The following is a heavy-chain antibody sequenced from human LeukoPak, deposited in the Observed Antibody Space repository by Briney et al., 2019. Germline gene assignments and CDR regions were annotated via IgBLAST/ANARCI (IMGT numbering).Heavy chain of an antibody. CDR2: IWYDGRNK. D-gene: IGHD1-26*01. J-gene: IGHJ4*02. CDR3: ARSMSGRYDF. CDR1: GFTFSTYG. Sequence: PGRSLRLSCAASGFTFSTYGMHWVRQAPGKGLEWAALIWYDGRNKYYADSVKGRFTISRDNAKNRLYLQMNSLTVEDTAVYYCARSMSGRYDFWGQGTLVTVSS. V-gene: IGHV3-33*01.